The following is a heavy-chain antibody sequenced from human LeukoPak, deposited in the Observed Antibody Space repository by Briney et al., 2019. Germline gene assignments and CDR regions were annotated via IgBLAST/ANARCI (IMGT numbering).Heavy chain of an antibody. CDR1: GFTFSSYG. Sequence: GGSLRLSCAASGFTFSSYGMHWVRQAPGKGLEWVAFIRYDGSNKYYADSVKGRFTISRDNSKNTLYLQMNSLRAEDTAVCYCAKDGPYGYSYGIRDFDYWGQGTLVTVSS. V-gene: IGHV3-30*02. CDR3: AKDGPYGYSYGIRDFDY. J-gene: IGHJ4*02. CDR2: IRYDGSNK. D-gene: IGHD5-18*01.